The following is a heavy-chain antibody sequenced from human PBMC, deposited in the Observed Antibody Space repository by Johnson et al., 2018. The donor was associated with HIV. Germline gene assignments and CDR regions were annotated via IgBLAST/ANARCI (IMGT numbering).Heavy chain of an antibody. Sequence: VQLVESGGGVVQPGGSLRLSCAASGFTFSSYGMHWVRQAPGKGLEWVAFIRYDGSNKYYADSVKGRFTISRDNSKNTLYLQMNSLRAEDTAVYYCAKDRSRNSSGWEAFDIWGQGTMVTVSS. CDR1: GFTFSSYG. CDR2: IRYDGSNK. V-gene: IGHV3-30*02. D-gene: IGHD6-19*01. J-gene: IGHJ3*02. CDR3: AKDRSRNSSGWEAFDI.